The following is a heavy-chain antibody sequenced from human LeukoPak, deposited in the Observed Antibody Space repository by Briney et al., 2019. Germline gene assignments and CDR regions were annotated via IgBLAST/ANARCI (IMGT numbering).Heavy chain of an antibody. J-gene: IGHJ4*02. Sequence: ASVKVSCKASGYTFTGYYMHWVRQAPGQGLEWMGWINPNSGGTNYAQKFQGRVTMTRDTSISTAYMELSRLRSDDTAVYYCATSFQYSSYYFDYWAREPWSPSPQ. D-gene: IGHD6-6*01. CDR2: INPNSGGT. V-gene: IGHV1-2*02. CDR3: ATSFQYSSYYFDY. CDR1: GYTFTGYY.